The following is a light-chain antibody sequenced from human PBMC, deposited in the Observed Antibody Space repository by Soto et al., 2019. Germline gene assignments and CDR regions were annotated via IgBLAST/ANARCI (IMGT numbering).Light chain of an antibody. V-gene: IGLV1-40*01. CDR2: GNR. CDR3: QSYDSTLDARYV. Sequence: QSVLTQPPSASGTPGQRVTISCSGSTSNIGSNTVHWYQQLPGTAPTLLIFGNRNRPSGVPVPDRFSGSKSGTSASLAITGLQAEDEGDYYCQSYDSTLDARYVFGTGTKLTVL. J-gene: IGLJ1*01. CDR1: TSNIGSNT.